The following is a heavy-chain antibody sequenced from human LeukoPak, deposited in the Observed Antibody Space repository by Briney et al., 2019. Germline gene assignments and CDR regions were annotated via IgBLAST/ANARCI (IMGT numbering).Heavy chain of an antibody. CDR3: AGGEPYVY. CDR1: GFNFNNYW. Sequence: PGGSLRLSCAASGFNFNNYWMSWLRQAPGKGLEWVAIIWYDGSNKYYADSVRGRFTISRDNSKNTLYLQMNSLRVEDTAMYYCAGGEPYVYWGQGTLVTVSS. CDR2: IWYDGSNK. V-gene: IGHV3-33*08. D-gene: IGHD1-14*01. J-gene: IGHJ4*02.